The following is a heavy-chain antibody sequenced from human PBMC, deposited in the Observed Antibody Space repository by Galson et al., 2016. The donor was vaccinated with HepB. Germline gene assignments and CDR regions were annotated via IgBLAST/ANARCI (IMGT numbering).Heavy chain of an antibody. CDR2: VYSSETT. CDR3: AGNGIVGAVRLFFDS. V-gene: IGHV4-61*01. D-gene: IGHD1-26*01. J-gene: IGHJ4*02. Sequence: SETLSLTCTVTGGSVSSGRYYWSWVRQPPGKGLEYIGYVYSSETTNYNPSLKSRVTISLDTPKNQFSLKPSSVTAADTAMYYCAGNGIVGAVRLFFDSWGQGILVTVSS. CDR1: GGSVSSGRYY.